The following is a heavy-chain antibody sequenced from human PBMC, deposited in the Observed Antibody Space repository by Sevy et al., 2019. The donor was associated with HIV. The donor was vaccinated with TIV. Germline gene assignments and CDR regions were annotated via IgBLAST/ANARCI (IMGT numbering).Heavy chain of an antibody. J-gene: IGHJ3*02. CDR2: IYYSGST. D-gene: IGHD3-10*01. CDR3: ARVKGYGEGAFDI. Sequence: SETMSLTCTVSGGSISSYYWSWIRQPPGKGLEWIGYIYYSGSTNYNPSLKSRVTISVDTSKNQFSLKLSSVTAADTAVYYCARVKGYGEGAFDIWGQGTMVTVSS. V-gene: IGHV4-59*01. CDR1: GGSISSYY.